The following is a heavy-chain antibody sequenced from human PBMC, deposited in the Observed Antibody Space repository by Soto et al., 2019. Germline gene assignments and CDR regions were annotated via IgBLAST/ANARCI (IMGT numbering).Heavy chain of an antibody. CDR1: GVSISSYY. V-gene: IGHV4-59*01. J-gene: IGHJ6*02. D-gene: IGHD3-3*01. Sequence: SETLSLTCTVSGVSISSYYWSWIRQPPGKGLEWIGYIYYSGSTNYNPSLKSRVTISVDTSKNQFSLKLSSVTAADTAVYYCARIGDFWSGYYYYGMDVWGQGTTVTVSS. CDR2: IYYSGST. CDR3: ARIGDFWSGYYYYGMDV.